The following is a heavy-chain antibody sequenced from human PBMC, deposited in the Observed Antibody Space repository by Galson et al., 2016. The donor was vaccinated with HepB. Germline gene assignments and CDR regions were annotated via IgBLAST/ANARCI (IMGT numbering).Heavy chain of an antibody. V-gene: IGHV3-7*03. CDR1: GFNFRRYW. CDR3: AGGYFWFGEGLSDY. D-gene: IGHD3-10*01. J-gene: IGHJ4*02. CDR2: TKPDGSEK. Sequence: SLRLSCAVSGFNFRRYWMSWVRQAPGKGLEWVANTKPDGSEKYYVDSVKGRFSISRDNTQKSLYLQMNSLRAEDTAVYYCAGGYFWFGEGLSDYWGQGTLVTVSS.